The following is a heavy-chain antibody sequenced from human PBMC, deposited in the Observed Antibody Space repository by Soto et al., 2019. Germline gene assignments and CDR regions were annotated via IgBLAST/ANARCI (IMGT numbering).Heavy chain of an antibody. CDR1: GFTFSSYD. Sequence: GGSLRLSCAASGFTFSSYDIHWVRQAPGKGLEWVALISYDGSRKYYADSVKGLFTISRDNSKNTLYLQVNSLRAEDTAVYYCAKAYSGPFDVWGQGTMVTV. J-gene: IGHJ3*01. CDR2: ISYDGSRK. CDR3: AKAYSGPFDV. V-gene: IGHV3-30*18. D-gene: IGHD1-26*01.